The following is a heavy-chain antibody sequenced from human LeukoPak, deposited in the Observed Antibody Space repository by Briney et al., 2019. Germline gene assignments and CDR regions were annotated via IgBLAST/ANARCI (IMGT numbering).Heavy chain of an antibody. CDR2: IKQDGSEK. D-gene: IGHD4-17*01. Sequence: PGGSLRLSCAASGFTFDDYAMHWVRQAPGKGLEWVANIKQDGSEKYYVDSVKGRFTISRDNAKNSLYLQMNSLRAEDTAVYYCARGDNDYGDYGALDYWGQGTLVTVSS. V-gene: IGHV3-7*03. CDR1: GFTFDDYA. J-gene: IGHJ4*02. CDR3: ARGDNDYGDYGALDY.